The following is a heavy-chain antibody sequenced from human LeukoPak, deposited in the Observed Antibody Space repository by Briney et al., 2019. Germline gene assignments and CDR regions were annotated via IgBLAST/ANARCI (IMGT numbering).Heavy chain of an antibody. Sequence: PGGSLRLSCAASGFTFSSYAMSWVRQAPGKGLEWVSAISGSGGSTYYADSVKGRFTISRDNAKNSLFLQMNSLRDEDTAVYYCARERSCTDGLCYSYFDHWGQGTLVTVSS. CDR1: GFTFSSYA. J-gene: IGHJ4*02. V-gene: IGHV3-23*01. D-gene: IGHD2-8*01. CDR3: ARERSCTDGLCYSYFDH. CDR2: ISGSGGST.